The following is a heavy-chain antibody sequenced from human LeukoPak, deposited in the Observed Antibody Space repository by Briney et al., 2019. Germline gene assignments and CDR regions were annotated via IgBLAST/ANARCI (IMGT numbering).Heavy chain of an antibody. V-gene: IGHV3-21*01. CDR1: GFSLSSYN. CDR2: ISIGTSFI. D-gene: IGHD2/OR15-2a*01. Sequence: GGSLRLSCVASGFSLSSYNMNWVRQAPGKGLEWVAYISIGTSFIYYADSVKGRFTISRDNAKNSLYLQVNSLRAEDTAVYYCARSPTFRGWFDPWGQGTLVTVSS. CDR3: ARSPTFRGWFDP. J-gene: IGHJ5*02.